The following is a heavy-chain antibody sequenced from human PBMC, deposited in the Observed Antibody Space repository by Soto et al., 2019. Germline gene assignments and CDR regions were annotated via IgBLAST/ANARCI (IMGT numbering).Heavy chain of an antibody. D-gene: IGHD2-8*01. V-gene: IGHV4-59*01. CDR1: VGSISSYY. CDR2: IYYSGST. J-gene: IGHJ5*02. Sequence: SETLSLTCTVSVGSISSYYWSWIRQPPGKGLECIGYIYYSGSTNYNPSLKSRVTISVDTSKNKFSLKLSSVTAADTAVYYCARGVYYPSWFEPWGQGTMVTVSS. CDR3: ARGVYYPSWFEP.